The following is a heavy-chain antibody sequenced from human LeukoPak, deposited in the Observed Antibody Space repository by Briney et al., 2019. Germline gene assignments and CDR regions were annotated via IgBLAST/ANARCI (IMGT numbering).Heavy chain of an antibody. V-gene: IGHV3-30*02. J-gene: IGHJ3*02. CDR1: GFTFSSYG. D-gene: IGHD3-10*01. CDR3: ARVGLWFGELMGGAFDI. CDR2: IRYDGSNK. Sequence: PGGSLRLTCAASGFTFSSYGMHWVRQAPGKGLEWVAFIRYDGSNKYYADSVKGRFTISRDNSKNTLYLQMNSLRAEDTAVYYCARVGLWFGELMGGAFDIWGQGTMVTVSS.